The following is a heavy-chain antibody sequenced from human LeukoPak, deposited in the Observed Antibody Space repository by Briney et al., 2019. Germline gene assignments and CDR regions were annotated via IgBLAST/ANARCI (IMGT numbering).Heavy chain of an antibody. CDR3: ARARITMVRGVSWYFDL. CDR1: GGSISSYY. D-gene: IGHD3-10*01. J-gene: IGHJ2*01. CDR2: INHSGST. V-gene: IGHV4-34*01. Sequence: SETLSLTCTVSGGSISSYYWSWIRQPPGKGLEWIGEINHSGSTNYNPSLKSRVTISVDTSKNQFSLKLSSVTAADTAVYYCARARITMVRGVSWYFDLWGRGTLVTVSS.